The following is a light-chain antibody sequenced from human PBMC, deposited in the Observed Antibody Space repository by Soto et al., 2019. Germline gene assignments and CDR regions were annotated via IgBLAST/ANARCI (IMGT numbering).Light chain of an antibody. CDR2: GAS. J-gene: IGKJ1*01. Sequence: EILMTQSPATLSVSPGERATLSCRASQSVSSKLAWYQQKPGQSPRLLIHGASTRATGIPDRFSGSGSGTDFTLTISRLEPEDFAVYYCQQYGSSWTFGQGTKVDIK. V-gene: IGKV3-20*01. CDR1: QSVSSK. CDR3: QQYGSSWT.